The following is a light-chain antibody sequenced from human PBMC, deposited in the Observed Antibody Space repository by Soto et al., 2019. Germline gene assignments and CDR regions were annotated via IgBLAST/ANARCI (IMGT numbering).Light chain of an antibody. J-gene: IGKJ2*01. Sequence: EIVLTQSTGTLSLSPGERATRACRASQTVSSFYLAWYQQKPGQAPRLLIYGASSRPTGIPHRFSGSGSGTHFTLTISSLEPEDFAVYYCQQYGSSPNTFGQGTKLEIK. V-gene: IGKV3-20*01. CDR3: QQYGSSPNT. CDR1: QTVSSFY. CDR2: GAS.